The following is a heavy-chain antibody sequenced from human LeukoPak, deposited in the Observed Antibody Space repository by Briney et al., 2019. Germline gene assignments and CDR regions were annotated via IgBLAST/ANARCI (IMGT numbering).Heavy chain of an antibody. V-gene: IGHV3-7*01. CDR1: GFGFSTYW. CDR2: IKQDGSDE. J-gene: IGHJ3*02. CDR3: GTYSGPDRRDAFDI. D-gene: IGHD5-12*01. Sequence: GGSLRLSCTGSGFGFSTYWMSWVRQAPGKGLEWVANIKQDGSDEKYVDSVKGRFTISRDNARNSLYLQINSLRAEDTAVYYCGTYSGPDRRDAFDIWGQGTMVTVSS.